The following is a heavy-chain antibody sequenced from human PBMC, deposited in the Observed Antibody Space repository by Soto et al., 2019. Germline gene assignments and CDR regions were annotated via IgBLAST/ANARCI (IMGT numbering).Heavy chain of an antibody. CDR1: GFTFSDYY. CDR3: ARDEYYDRGDAFDI. Sequence: GGSLRLSCAASGFTFSDYYMSWIRQAPGKGLEWVSYISSSSSYTNYADSVKGRFTVSRDNAKNSLYLQMNSLRAEDTAVYYCARDEYYDRGDAFDIWGQGTMVT. D-gene: IGHD3-22*01. CDR2: ISSSSSYT. J-gene: IGHJ3*02. V-gene: IGHV3-11*06.